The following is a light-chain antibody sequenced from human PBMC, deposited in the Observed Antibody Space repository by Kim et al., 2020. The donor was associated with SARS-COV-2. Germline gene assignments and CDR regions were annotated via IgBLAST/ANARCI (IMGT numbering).Light chain of an antibody. V-gene: IGKV1-16*01. CDR2: GAS. Sequence: DIQMTQSPSSLSASLGDSVTITCRASQGISPNIAWFQQKPGQAPKSLIYGASTLQGGVPPRFRGAGSGRDFSLTINSLQADDFAIYFCQQYNSHPITFGRGTRLEIK. CDR3: QQYNSHPIT. CDR1: QGISPN. J-gene: IGKJ5*01.